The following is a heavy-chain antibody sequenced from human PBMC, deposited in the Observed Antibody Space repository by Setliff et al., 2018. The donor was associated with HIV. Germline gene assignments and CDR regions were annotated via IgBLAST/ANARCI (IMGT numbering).Heavy chain of an antibody. CDR3: AKLPTIYGVADSFD. CDR1: GFTFRSYE. CDR2: IDDTGRKT. J-gene: IGHJ3*02. D-gene: IGHD3-3*01. Sequence: PGGSLRLSCVASGFTFRSYEMSWVRQAPGKGLEWVSGIDDTGRKTDYADSVKGRFTISRDNSKNTLYLQMHSLRVDDTASYYCAKLPTIYGVADSFDIGAEGQRSPSPQ. V-gene: IGHV3-23*05.